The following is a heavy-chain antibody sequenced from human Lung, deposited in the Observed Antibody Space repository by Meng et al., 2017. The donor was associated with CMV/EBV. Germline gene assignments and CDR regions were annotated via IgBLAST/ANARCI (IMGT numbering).Heavy chain of an antibody. CDR3: ARGSYLAVEG. V-gene: IGHV4-59*01. Sequence: VQLGKSGPGLVKPSEPLSLTCTVSGGSINSYYWSWIRQPPGQGLEWLGYFYYRGNSNYNPSLKSRVTISVDTSKNLFSLNLTSVTAADAALYYCARGSYLAVEGWGLGTLVTVSS. D-gene: IGHD2-21*01. CDR2: FYYRGNS. J-gene: IGHJ4*02. CDR1: GGSINSYY.